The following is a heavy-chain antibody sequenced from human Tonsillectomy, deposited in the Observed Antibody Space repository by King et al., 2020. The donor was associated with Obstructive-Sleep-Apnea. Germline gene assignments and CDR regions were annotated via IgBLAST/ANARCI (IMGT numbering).Heavy chain of an antibody. Sequence: VQLQESGPGLVKPSQTLSLTCTVSGGSISSGDYYWTWIRQPPGKGLEWIGYIYYSGSTYYNPSLKSRVTISVDTSKNQFSLKLSSGTAADTALYYCARVSYYYDSVDAFDIWGQGTMVTVSS. CDR3: ARVSYYYDSVDAFDI. J-gene: IGHJ3*02. CDR2: IYYSGST. CDR1: GGSISSGDYY. V-gene: IGHV4-30-4*01. D-gene: IGHD3-22*01.